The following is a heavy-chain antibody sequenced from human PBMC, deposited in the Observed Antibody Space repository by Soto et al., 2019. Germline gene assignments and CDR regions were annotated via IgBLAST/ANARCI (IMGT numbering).Heavy chain of an antibody. J-gene: IGHJ6*02. CDR3: AREGPAPYYYYGMDV. CDR2: ISGYNGNT. V-gene: IGHV1-18*01. Sequence: QVQLVQSGAEVKKPGASVKVSCKASGYTFTNYGFSWVRQAPGQGLEWMGWISGYNGNTKYVEKCQGRVTMTADTSTSTADMELRSLRSDDTAVYYCAREGPAPYYYYGMDVWGQGTAVTVSS. CDR1: GYTFTNYG.